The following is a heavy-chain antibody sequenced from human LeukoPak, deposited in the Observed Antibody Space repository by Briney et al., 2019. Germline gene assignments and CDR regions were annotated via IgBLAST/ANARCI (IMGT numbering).Heavy chain of an antibody. D-gene: IGHD2-15*01. J-gene: IGHJ5*02. CDR1: GYTFTGYY. CDR3: ARESPDIVVVVTAALRRSWFDP. V-gene: IGHV1-2*02. Sequence: ASVKVSCKASGYTFTGYYIHWVRQAPGQGFEWMGWINPDNAGTNYAQKFQGRATMTRDTSISTAYMELTRLKSDDTAVYYCARESPDIVVVVTAALRRSWFDPWGQGTLVTVSS. CDR2: INPDNAGT.